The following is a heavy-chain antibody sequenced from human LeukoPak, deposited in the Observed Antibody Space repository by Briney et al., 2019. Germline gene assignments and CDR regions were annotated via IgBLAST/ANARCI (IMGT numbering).Heavy chain of an antibody. J-gene: IGHJ4*02. CDR3: ARISYSGSYALYDY. V-gene: IGHV4-59*08. CDR2: IYYSGST. Sequence: SETLSLTCTVSGGSISSYYWSWIRQPPGKGLEWIGYIYYSGSTNYNPSLKSRVTISVDTSKNQFSLKLSSVTAADTAVYYCARISYSGSYALYDYWGQGTLVTVSS. D-gene: IGHD1-26*01. CDR1: GGSISSYY.